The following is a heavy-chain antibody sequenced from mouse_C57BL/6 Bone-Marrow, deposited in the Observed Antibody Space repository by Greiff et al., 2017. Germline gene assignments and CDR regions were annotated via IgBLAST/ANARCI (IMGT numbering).Heavy chain of an antibody. CDR3: ARDYDYDGGY. J-gene: IGHJ2*01. CDR1: GYSFTGYY. CDR2: INPSTGGT. V-gene: IGHV1-42*01. Sequence: VQLQQSGPGLVKPGASVKISCKASGYSFTGYYMNWVKQSPEKSLEWIGEINPSTGGTTYNQKFKAKATLTVDKSSSTAYMQLKSLTSEDSAVYYCARDYDYDGGYWGQSTTLTVSS. D-gene: IGHD2-4*01.